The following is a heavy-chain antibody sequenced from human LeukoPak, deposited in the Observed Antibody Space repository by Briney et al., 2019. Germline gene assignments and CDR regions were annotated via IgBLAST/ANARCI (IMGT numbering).Heavy chain of an antibody. J-gene: IGHJ5*02. D-gene: IGHD6-19*01. Sequence: SETLSLTCTLSGGSINNYYWSWIRQPPGKGLERIGYIYYNGNTNYNPSLKSRVTISVDTSKNQFSLKLSSVTAADTAVYFCAREYSSGLSWFDPWGQGTLVTVSS. CDR1: GGSINNYY. V-gene: IGHV4-59*01. CDR3: AREYSSGLSWFDP. CDR2: IYYNGNT.